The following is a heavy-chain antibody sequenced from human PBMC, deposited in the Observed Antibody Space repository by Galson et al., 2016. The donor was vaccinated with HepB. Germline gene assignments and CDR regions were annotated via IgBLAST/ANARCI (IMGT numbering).Heavy chain of an antibody. V-gene: IGHV3-66*02. J-gene: IGHJ5*01. CDR3: TRDRWTSKWFGY. CDR2: IYSGGST. D-gene: IGHD1-1*01. CDR1: GFTVSTDY. Sequence: SLRLSCAGSGFTVSTDYMSWVRQAPGKGLEWVSIIYSGGSTYYADSVKGRFSISRDNSKNTLYLQMDSLRVEDTAVYYCTRDRWTSKWFGYWGQGTLVTVSS.